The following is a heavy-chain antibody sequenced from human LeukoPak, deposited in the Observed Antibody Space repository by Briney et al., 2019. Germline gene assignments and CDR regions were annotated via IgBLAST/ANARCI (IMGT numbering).Heavy chain of an antibody. CDR2: IYHSGST. CDR1: GGSISSSSYY. Sequence: PSETLSLTCTVSGGSISSSSYYWGWIRQPPGKGLEWIGSIYHSGSTYYNPSLKSRVTISVDTSKNQFSLKLSSVTAADTAVYYCATHNDFWSGYYAYYFDYWGQGTLVTVSS. D-gene: IGHD3-3*01. J-gene: IGHJ4*02. V-gene: IGHV4-39*07. CDR3: ATHNDFWSGYYAYYFDY.